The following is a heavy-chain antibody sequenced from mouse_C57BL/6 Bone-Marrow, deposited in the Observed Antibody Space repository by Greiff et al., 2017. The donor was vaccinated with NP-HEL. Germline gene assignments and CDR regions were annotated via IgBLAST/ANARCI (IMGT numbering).Heavy chain of an antibody. D-gene: IGHD1-1*01. Sequence: VQLQQSGPELVKPGASVKISCKASGYAFSSSWMNWVKQRPGKGLEWIGRIYPGDGDTNYNGKFKGKATLTADKSSSTAYMQLSSLTSEDSAVYFCARNYGGTFDVWGTGTTVTVSS. CDR3: ARNYGGTFDV. V-gene: IGHV1-82*01. J-gene: IGHJ1*03. CDR2: IYPGDGDT. CDR1: GYAFSSSW.